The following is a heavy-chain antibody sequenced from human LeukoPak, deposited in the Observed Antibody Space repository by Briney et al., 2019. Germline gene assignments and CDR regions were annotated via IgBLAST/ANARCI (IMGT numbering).Heavy chain of an antibody. CDR3: ARGEGELPTGRAFDI. CDR2: ISAYNGNT. J-gene: IGHJ3*02. CDR1: GYTVTPYG. V-gene: IGHV1-18*01. D-gene: IGHD1-26*01. Sequence: ASVKVSCKASGYTVTPYGISWVRQEPGQRLEWMGWISAYNGNTKSAQKFQGRVTMTTDTSRTTAHMERRSLRSDDTAEYYSARGEGELPTGRAFDIWGQGTMVTVSS.